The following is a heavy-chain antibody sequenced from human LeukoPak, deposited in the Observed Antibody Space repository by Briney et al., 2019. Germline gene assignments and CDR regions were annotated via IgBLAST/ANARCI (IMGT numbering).Heavy chain of an antibody. CDR3: ARGGGYCSSTSCSIGGNWFDP. CDR1: GYTFTSNY. J-gene: IGHJ5*02. D-gene: IGHD2-2*01. Sequence: ASVTLSFTSSGYTFTSNYLHWVRLAPRPGQERVGWINPNSGGTNYAQKFQGRVTMTRDTSISTAYMELSRLRSDDTAVYYCARGGGYCSSTSCSIGGNWFDPWGQGTLVTVSS. V-gene: IGHV1-2*02. CDR2: INPNSGGT.